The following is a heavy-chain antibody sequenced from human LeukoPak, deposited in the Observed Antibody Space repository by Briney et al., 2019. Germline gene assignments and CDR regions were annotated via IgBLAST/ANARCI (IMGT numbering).Heavy chain of an antibody. CDR3: ARDSIQLWFSYYFDY. Sequence: GGSLRLSCAASGFSFSTYEFHWVRQAPGKGLEWVANIKQDGSEKYYVDSVKGRFTISRDNAKNSLYLQMNSLRAEDTAVYYCARDSIQLWFSYYFDYWGQGTLVTVSS. J-gene: IGHJ4*02. D-gene: IGHD5-18*01. V-gene: IGHV3-7*04. CDR2: IKQDGSEK. CDR1: GFSFSTYE.